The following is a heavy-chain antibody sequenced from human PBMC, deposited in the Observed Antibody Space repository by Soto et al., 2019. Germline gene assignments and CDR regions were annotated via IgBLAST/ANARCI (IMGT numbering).Heavy chain of an antibody. CDR2: IYYSGST. CDR1: GGSISSYY. Sequence: SETLSLTCTVSGGSISSYYWSWIRQPPGKGLEWIGYIYYSGSTNYNPSIKSRVTISVDTSKNQLSQKLSSVTAADTAVYYCASIRITMVRGVANNWFDPWGQGTLVTVSS. V-gene: IGHV4-59*08. J-gene: IGHJ5*02. CDR3: ASIRITMVRGVANNWFDP. D-gene: IGHD3-10*01.